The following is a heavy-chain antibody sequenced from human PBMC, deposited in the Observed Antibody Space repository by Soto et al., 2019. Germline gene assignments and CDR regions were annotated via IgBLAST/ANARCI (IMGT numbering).Heavy chain of an antibody. D-gene: IGHD6-6*01. J-gene: IGHJ4*02. CDR2: ISGSGGST. Sequence: EVQLLASGGGLVQPGGSLRLSCAASGFTFSSYAMSWVRQAPGKGLAWVSAISGSGGSTYYADSVKGRFTISRDNSKNTLYLQMNSLRAEDTAVYYCAKVPYSSIAALCDYWGQGTLVTVSS. CDR1: GFTFSSYA. V-gene: IGHV3-23*01. CDR3: AKVPYSSIAALCDY.